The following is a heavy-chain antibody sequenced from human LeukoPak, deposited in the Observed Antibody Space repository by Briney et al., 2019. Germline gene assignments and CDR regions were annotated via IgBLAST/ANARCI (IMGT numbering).Heavy chain of an antibody. CDR2: INHSGST. CDR3: ATCYDYGDYRNWFDP. J-gene: IGHJ5*02. CDR1: GGSFSGYY. V-gene: IGHV4-34*01. Sequence: SETLSLTCAVYGGSFSGYYWSWLRQPPGKGLEWIGEINHSGSTNYNPPLKSRVTISVDTSKNQFSLKLSSVTAADTAVYYCATCYDYGDYRNWFDPWGQGTLVTVSS. D-gene: IGHD4-17*01.